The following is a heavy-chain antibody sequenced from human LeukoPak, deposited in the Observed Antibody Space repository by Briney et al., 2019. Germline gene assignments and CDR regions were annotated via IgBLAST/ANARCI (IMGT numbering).Heavy chain of an antibody. CDR1: GGSISSSSYY. D-gene: IGHD6-19*01. V-gene: IGHV4-39*01. Sequence: PSETLSLTCTVSGGSISSSSYYWGWIRQPPGKGLEWIGSIYYSGSAYYNPSLKSRVTISVDTSKNQFSLKLSSVTAADTAVYYCARRTVAGDDRGFQDDYWGQGTLVTVSS. J-gene: IGHJ4*02. CDR2: IYYSGSA. CDR3: ARRTVAGDDRGFQDDY.